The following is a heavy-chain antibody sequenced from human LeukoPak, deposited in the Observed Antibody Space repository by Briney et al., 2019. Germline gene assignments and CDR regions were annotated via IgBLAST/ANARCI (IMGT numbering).Heavy chain of an antibody. D-gene: IGHD6-25*01. Sequence: GGSLRLSCSGSGFTFSRYAIHWVRQAPGKGVEYVSAICTNGASTYYADSVRGRFTISRDNSKNTVYLQMSSLSAEDTAVYYCVKGIGADSRWFDPWGQGTLVTVSS. CDR3: VKGIGADSRWFDP. CDR1: GFTFSRYA. CDR2: ICTNGAST. J-gene: IGHJ5*02. V-gene: IGHV3-64D*06.